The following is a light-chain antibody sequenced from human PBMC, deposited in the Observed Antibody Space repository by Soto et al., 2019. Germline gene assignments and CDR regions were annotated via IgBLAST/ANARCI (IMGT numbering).Light chain of an antibody. Sequence: DIQMTQSPSILSASVGDSVTITCRASQTIDSWVAWYQQKPGKAPKLLVYDATSLESGVPSRFSGSGSGTDFTLTISSLQPEDFATYYCQQSYSTTITFGQGTRLEIK. V-gene: IGKV1-5*01. J-gene: IGKJ5*01. CDR1: QTIDSW. CDR3: QQSYSTTIT. CDR2: DAT.